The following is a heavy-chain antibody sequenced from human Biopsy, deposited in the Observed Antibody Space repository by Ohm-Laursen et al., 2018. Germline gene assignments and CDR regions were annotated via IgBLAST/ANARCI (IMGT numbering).Heavy chain of an antibody. V-gene: IGHV3-7*01. CDR2: INQDGSEK. CDR3: VREMSHGPTIRDSFDL. D-gene: IGHD2-2*01. CDR1: GITTRSYW. J-gene: IGHJ3*01. Sequence: SLRLSCSASGITTRSYWMSWIRQAPGKGLEWVANINQDGSEKNYAASVKGRFTISRDNAKDSLFLQMNSLRVEDTAVYYCVREMSHGPTIRDSFDLWGQGTMVTVSS.